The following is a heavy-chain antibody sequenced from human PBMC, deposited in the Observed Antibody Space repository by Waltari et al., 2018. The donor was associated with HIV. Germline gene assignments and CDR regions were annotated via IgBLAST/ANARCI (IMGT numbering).Heavy chain of an antibody. CDR1: DGSISTYY. CDR3: AGTVTTRAYYDYAMDV. V-gene: IGHV4-4*07. Sequence: QVQLQESGPGLVKPSETLSLTCTVSDGSISTYYWSWIRQPAGKGLEWIGRIYTSGSTNYSPSLKSRVTMSVDTSKNQFSLKLSSVTAADTAVYYCAGTVTTRAYYDYAMDVWGQGTTVTVSS. CDR2: IYTSGST. D-gene: IGHD4-4*01. J-gene: IGHJ6*02.